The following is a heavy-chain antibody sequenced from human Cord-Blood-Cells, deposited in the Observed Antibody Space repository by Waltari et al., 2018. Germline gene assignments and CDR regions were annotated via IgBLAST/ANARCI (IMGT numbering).Heavy chain of an antibody. CDR1: GYTFTSYA. CDR3: ARDRSYYIWGSYRYNAFDI. Sequence: QVQLVQSGAEVKKPGASVKVSCKASGYTFTSYAMHWVRQAPGQRLEWMGWINAGNCNPKYSQKFQGRVTITRDTSASTAYMELSSLRSEDTAVYYCARDRSYYIWGSYRYNAFDIWGQGTMVTVSS. J-gene: IGHJ3*02. CDR2: INAGNCNP. D-gene: IGHD3-16*02. V-gene: IGHV1-3*01.